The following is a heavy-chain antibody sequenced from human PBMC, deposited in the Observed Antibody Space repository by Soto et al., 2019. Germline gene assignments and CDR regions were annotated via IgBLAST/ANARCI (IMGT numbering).Heavy chain of an antibody. CDR1: GFTFSSYG. J-gene: IGHJ4*02. CDR3: ARDLDSSGWAAYYFDY. CDR2: ISYDGSNK. D-gene: IGHD6-19*01. V-gene: IGHV3-30*19. Sequence: PGGSLRLSCAASGFTFSSYGMHWVRQAPGKGLEWVAVISYDGSNKYYADSVKGRFTISRDNSKNTLYLQMNSLRAEDTAVYYCARDLDSSGWAAYYFDYWGQGTLVTVSS.